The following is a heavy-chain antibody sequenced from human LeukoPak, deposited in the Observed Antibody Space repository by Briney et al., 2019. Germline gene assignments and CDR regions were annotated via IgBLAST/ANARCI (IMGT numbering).Heavy chain of an antibody. CDR3: ARVMDIVVVPAATTGFDP. CDR1: GYTFTNYG. V-gene: IGHV1-18*01. Sequence: ASVKVSCKASGYTFTNYGISWVRQAPGQGLEWMGWISAYNGNTNYAQKLQGRVTMTTDTSTSTAYMELSSLRSEDTAVYYCARVMDIVVVPAATTGFDPWGQGTLVTVSS. D-gene: IGHD2-2*03. CDR2: ISAYNGNT. J-gene: IGHJ5*02.